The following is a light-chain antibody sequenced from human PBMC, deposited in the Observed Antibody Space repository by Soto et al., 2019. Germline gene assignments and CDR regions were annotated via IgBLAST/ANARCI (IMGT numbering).Light chain of an antibody. V-gene: IGLV2-14*03. CDR2: HVT. CDR3: CSLTTSHTYV. CDR1: SSDIGHYHY. Sequence: QSALTQPASVSGSPGQSITISCTGTSSDIGHYHYVSWHQQHPGKAPNLMIYHVTYRPSGVSNRYSGSKSGNSASLTISGLQADDEADYYCCSLTTSHTYVFGSGTKLTVL. J-gene: IGLJ1*01.